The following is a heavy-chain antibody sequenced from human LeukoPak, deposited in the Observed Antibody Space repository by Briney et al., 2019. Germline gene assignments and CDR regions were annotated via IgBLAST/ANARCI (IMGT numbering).Heavy chain of an antibody. CDR3: ARWTLRVGVSRADAFDI. V-gene: IGHV4-59*12. J-gene: IGHJ3*02. CDR2: VYYSGST. CDR1: GGSISTYY. D-gene: IGHD1-26*01. Sequence: KPSETLSLTCTVSGGSISTYYWSWIRQPPGKGLEWIGCVYYSGSTNYNPSLKSRVTISVDTSKNQFSLKVSSVTAADTAVYHCARWTLRVGVSRADAFDIWGQGTMVTVSS.